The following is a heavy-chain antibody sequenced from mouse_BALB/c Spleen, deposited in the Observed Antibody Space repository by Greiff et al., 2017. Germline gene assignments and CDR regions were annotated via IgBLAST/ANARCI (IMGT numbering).Heavy chain of an antibody. Sequence: VQLQQPGAELVKPGASVKLSCKASGYTFTSYWMHWVKQRPGQGLEWIGEIDPSDSYTNYNQKFKGKATLTVDKSSSTAYMQLSSLTSEDSAVYYCARYMDYWGQGTSVTVSS. V-gene: IGHV1-69*02. CDR2: IDPSDSYT. J-gene: IGHJ4*01. CDR3: ARYMDY. CDR1: GYTFTSYW.